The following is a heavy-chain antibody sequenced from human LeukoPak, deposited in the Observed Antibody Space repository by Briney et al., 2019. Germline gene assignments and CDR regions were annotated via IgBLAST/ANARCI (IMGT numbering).Heavy chain of an antibody. CDR2: ISSSSSYI. Sequence: GGSLRLSCAASGFTVSSNYMSWVRQAPGKGLEWVSSISSSSSYIYYADSVKGRFTISRDNAKNSLYLQMNSLRAEDTAVYYCARDDGGGWYDLDYWGQGTLVTVSS. CDR1: GFTVSSNY. J-gene: IGHJ4*02. V-gene: IGHV3-21*01. D-gene: IGHD6-19*01. CDR3: ARDDGGGWYDLDY.